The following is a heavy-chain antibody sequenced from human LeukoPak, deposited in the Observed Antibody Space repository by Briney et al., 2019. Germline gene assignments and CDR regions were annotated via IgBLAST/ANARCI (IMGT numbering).Heavy chain of an antibody. Sequence: GGSLRLSCAASGFTFSSYSMNWVRQAPGKGLEWVSSISSSSSYIYYADSVKGRFTISRDNAKNSLYLQMNSLRAEDTAVYYCASRPPAVAGTGDYRGQGTLVTVSS. CDR1: GFTFSSYS. CDR3: ASRPPAVAGTGDY. D-gene: IGHD6-19*01. J-gene: IGHJ4*02. V-gene: IGHV3-21*01. CDR2: ISSSSSYI.